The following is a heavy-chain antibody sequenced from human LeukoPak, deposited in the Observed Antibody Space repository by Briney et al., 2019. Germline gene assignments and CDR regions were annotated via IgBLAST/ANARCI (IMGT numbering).Heavy chain of an antibody. D-gene: IGHD6-19*01. V-gene: IGHV4-59*01. J-gene: IGHJ4*02. CDR2: SYNSRST. CDR1: GGYIHTYY. Sequence: SETLSLTCTVSGGYIHTYYWSWIRQPPGKGLEWIGYSYNSRSTYCNPSLKTRVTISVDTSKNQFSLKLTSVTAADTAVYYCASVGSGSFDSWGQGALVTVSS. CDR3: ASVGSGSFDS.